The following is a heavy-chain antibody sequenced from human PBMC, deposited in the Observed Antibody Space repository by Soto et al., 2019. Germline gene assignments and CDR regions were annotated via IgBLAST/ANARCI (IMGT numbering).Heavy chain of an antibody. D-gene: IGHD2-8*01. CDR3: ARLMALYYYYGMDV. Sequence: SVKVSCKASGGTFSSYAISWVRQAPGQGLEWMGGITPIFGTANYAQKFQGRVTITADKSTSTAYMELSSLRSEDTAVYYCARLMALYYYYGMDVWGQGTTVTVSS. CDR1: GGTFSSYA. V-gene: IGHV1-69*06. CDR2: ITPIFGTA. J-gene: IGHJ6*02.